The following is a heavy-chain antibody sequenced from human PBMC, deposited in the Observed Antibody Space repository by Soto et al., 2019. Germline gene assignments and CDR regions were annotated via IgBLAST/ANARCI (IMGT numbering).Heavy chain of an antibody. J-gene: IGHJ6*02. CDR2: IIPIFGTV. CDR1: GGTFSSYA. Sequence: QVQLVQSGAEVKKPGSSVKVSCKASGGTFSSYAISWVRQAPGQGLEWMGGIIPIFGTVNYAQKFQGRVTITADESTSTAYMELNSLRSDATAVYYCAREISSSSQYYYSYSGMDVWGQGTTVTVSS. CDR3: AREISSSSQYYYSYSGMDV. D-gene: IGHD6-6*01. V-gene: IGHV1-69*12.